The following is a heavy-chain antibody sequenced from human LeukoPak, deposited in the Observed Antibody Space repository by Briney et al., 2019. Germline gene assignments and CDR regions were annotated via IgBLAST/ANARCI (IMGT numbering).Heavy chain of an antibody. D-gene: IGHD5/OR15-5a*01. CDR3: ARSWLVYYWYYGMDV. CDR2: INWSGGST. Sequence: GGSLRLSCTASGFAFDEHGMSWVRKVPGKGLEWVSGINWSGGSTGYADPLRGRFTISRDNAKNSLYLQMDSVRAEDTAVYYCARSWLVYYWYYGMDVWGQGTTVTVSS. V-gene: IGHV3-20*04. J-gene: IGHJ6*02. CDR1: GFAFDEHG.